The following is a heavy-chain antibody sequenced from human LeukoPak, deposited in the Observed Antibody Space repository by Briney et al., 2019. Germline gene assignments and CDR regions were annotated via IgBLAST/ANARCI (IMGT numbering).Heavy chain of an antibody. CDR1: GYSISSGYY. Sequence: SETLSLTCTVSGYSISSGYYWGWIRQPPGKGLEWIGSIYHSGSTYYNPSLKSRVTISVDTSKNQFSLKLSSVTAADTAVYYCARDEGYYYDSSGYSLCDYWGQGTLVTVSS. D-gene: IGHD3-22*01. CDR3: ARDEGYYYDSSGYSLCDY. J-gene: IGHJ4*02. V-gene: IGHV4-38-2*02. CDR2: IYHSGST.